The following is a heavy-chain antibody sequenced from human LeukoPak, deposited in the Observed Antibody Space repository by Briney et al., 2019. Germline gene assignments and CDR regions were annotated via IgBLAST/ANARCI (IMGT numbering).Heavy chain of an antibody. J-gene: IGHJ6*02. CDR1: GYTFTSYY. Sequence: GASVKVSCKASGYTFTSYYLHWARQAPGQGLEWMGIINPSGGSTSYAQKFQGRVTMTRDTSTSTVYMELSSLRSEDTAVYYCASGLKTVTTYYYYYYGMDVWGQGTTVTVSS. V-gene: IGHV1-46*01. CDR3: ASGLKTVTTYYYYYYGMDV. D-gene: IGHD4-11*01. CDR2: INPSGGST.